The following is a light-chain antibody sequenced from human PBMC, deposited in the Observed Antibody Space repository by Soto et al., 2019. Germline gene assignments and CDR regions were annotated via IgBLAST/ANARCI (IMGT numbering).Light chain of an antibody. V-gene: IGLV2-14*01. CDR1: SSDVGAYNY. Sequence: QSALTQPASVSGSPGQSITISCTGTSSDVGAYNYVSWYQQHPGKAPKLMIYEVSNRPSGVSNRFSGSKSGNTASLTISGLQAEDEADYYCSSYTSSSTPYVFGTGTQLTVL. J-gene: IGLJ1*01. CDR2: EVS. CDR3: SSYTSSSTPYV.